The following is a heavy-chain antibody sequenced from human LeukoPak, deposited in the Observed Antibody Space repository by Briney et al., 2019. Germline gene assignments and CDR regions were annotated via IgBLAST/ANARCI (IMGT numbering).Heavy chain of an antibody. CDR2: ISAYNGNT. D-gene: IGHD3-10*01. Sequence: ASVKVSCKASGYTFTSYGISWVRQAPGQGLEWVGWISAYNGNTNYAQKLQGRVTMTTDTSTSTAYMELRSLRSDDTAVYYCARDFYYGSGSYYPPPFDYWGQGTLVTVSS. V-gene: IGHV1-18*04. CDR3: ARDFYYGSGSYYPPPFDY. CDR1: GYTFTSYG. J-gene: IGHJ4*02.